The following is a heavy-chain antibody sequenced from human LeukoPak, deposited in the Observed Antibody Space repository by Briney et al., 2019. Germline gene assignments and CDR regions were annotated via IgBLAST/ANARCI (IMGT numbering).Heavy chain of an antibody. Sequence: PGGSLRLSCAASGFTFSSYWMSWVRQAPGKGLEWVANIKQDGSEKYYVDSVKGRFTISRDNAKNSLYLQMNSLRAEDTAVYYCAREEYYYDSSHDAFDIWGQGTMVTVSS. CDR2: IKQDGSEK. CDR1: GFTFSSYW. J-gene: IGHJ3*02. D-gene: IGHD3-22*01. V-gene: IGHV3-7*01. CDR3: AREEYYYDSSHDAFDI.